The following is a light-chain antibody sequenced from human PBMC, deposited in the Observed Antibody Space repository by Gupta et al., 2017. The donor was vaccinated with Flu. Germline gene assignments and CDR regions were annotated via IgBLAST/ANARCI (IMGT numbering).Light chain of an antibody. Sequence: SVSGSPGQTITIACTGTSSDVGGYNHVSWYQQLPFKAPKLVIYEVTHEPSPLLNRFSGSKSGNTASLTISGLQTADEATYYCSSYTSSGTLVFGGGTKVTVL. CDR1: SSDVGGYNH. CDR3: SSYTSSGTLV. CDR2: EVT. V-gene: IGLV2-14*01. J-gene: IGLJ3*02.